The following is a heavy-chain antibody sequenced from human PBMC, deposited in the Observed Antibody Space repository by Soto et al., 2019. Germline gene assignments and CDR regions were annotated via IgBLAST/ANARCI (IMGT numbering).Heavy chain of an antibody. Sequence: PSETLSLTCAVYGGSFSGYYWSWIRQPPGKGLEWIGEINHSGSTNYNPSLKSRVTISVDTSKNQFSLKLSSVTAADTAVYYCARRSDGSGRRRYYYYMDVWGKGTTVTVSS. V-gene: IGHV4-34*01. D-gene: IGHD3-10*01. CDR1: GGSFSGYY. CDR2: INHSGST. J-gene: IGHJ6*03. CDR3: ARRSDGSGRRRYYYYMDV.